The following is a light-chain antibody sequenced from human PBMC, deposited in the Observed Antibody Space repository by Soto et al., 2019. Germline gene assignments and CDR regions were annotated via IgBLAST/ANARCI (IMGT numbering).Light chain of an antibody. CDR3: QQYGSSPTWT. Sequence: EIVSTQSPGTLSLSPGERDTLSCRASQSVSSSYLAWYKQKPGQAPRLLVYGASSRATGIPDRFSGSGYETVFTLTISRLEPEDFAVYYCQQYGSSPTWTFGQGTKVDIK. V-gene: IGKV3-20*01. J-gene: IGKJ1*01. CDR1: QSVSSSY. CDR2: GAS.